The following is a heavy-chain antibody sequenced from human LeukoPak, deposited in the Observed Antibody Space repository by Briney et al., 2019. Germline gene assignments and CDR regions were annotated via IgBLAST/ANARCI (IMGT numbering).Heavy chain of an antibody. CDR1: GYTFRNYI. D-gene: IGHD2-21*02. CDR2: VNAANGYT. J-gene: IGHJ4*02. Sequence: GASVTVSCKTSGYTFRNYIIHWVRQAPGQGLEWVGWVNAANGYTKYLQRFQNRVTITRDTSATTVYMELNSLRPEDTARYFCARGKDCGGDCYSLDYWGQGTLVTVSS. V-gene: IGHV1-3*01. CDR3: ARGKDCGGDCYSLDY.